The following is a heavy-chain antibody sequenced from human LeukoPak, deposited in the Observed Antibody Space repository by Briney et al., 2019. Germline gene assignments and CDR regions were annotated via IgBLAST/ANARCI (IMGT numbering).Heavy chain of an antibody. CDR1: GFTFSISA. CDR2: ISGSGGST. CDR3: AKDRRTLDAFDI. V-gene: IGHV3-23*01. J-gene: IGHJ3*02. Sequence: GGSLRLSCAASGFTFSISAMSWVRQAPGKGLEWVSAISGSGGSTYYADSVKGRFIISRDNSKNTLYLQMYSLRAEDTAVYYCAKDRRTLDAFDIWGQGAMVTVSS.